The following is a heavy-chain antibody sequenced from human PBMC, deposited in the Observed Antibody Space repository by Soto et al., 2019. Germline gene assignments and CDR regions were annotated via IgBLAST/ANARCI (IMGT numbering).Heavy chain of an antibody. CDR2: ISGSGGST. Sequence: GGSLRLSCAASGFTFSSYAMSWVRQAPGKGLEWVSAISGSGGSTYYADSVKGRFTISRDNSKNTLYLQMNSLRAEDTAVYYCAKDGTMVRGVIIILYFDYWGQGTLVTVSS. CDR3: AKDGTMVRGVIIILYFDY. J-gene: IGHJ4*02. CDR1: GFTFSSYA. D-gene: IGHD3-10*01. V-gene: IGHV3-23*01.